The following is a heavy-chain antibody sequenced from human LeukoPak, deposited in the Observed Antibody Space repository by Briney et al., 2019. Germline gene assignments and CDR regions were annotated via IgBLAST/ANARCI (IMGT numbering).Heavy chain of an antibody. CDR3: AKDRPTVYSSSWLHFLDS. V-gene: IGHV3-21*04. CDR2: IDCSGGYM. J-gene: IGHJ4*02. Sequence: GGSLRLSCEASGFTFNTYSMNWARQAPGKGLEWVSSIDCSGGYMFYADSVKGRFIISRDNAKDSLYLQMNSLRADATAFYYCAKDRPTVYSSSWLHFLDSWGQGTLVTVSS. CDR1: GFTFNTYS. D-gene: IGHD6-13*01.